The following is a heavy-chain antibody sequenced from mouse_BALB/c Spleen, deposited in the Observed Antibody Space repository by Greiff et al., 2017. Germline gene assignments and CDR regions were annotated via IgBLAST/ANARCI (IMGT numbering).Heavy chain of an antibody. CDR2: INPYNGDT. Sequence: VQLQQSGPELVKPGASVKISCKASGYSFTGYFMNWVMQSHGKSLEWIGRINPYNGDTFYNQKFKGKATLTVDKSSSTAHMELRRLASEDSAVYYCARCCTTVVDWYFDVWGAGTTVTVSS. CDR1: GYSFTGYF. D-gene: IGHD1-1*01. V-gene: IGHV1-20*02. J-gene: IGHJ1*01. CDR3: ARCCTTVVDWYFDV.